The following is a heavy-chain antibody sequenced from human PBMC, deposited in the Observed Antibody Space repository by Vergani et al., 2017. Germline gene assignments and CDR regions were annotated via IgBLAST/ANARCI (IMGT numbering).Heavy chain of an antibody. D-gene: IGHD6-13*01. CDR3: ARLSASSSSYVGY. V-gene: IGHV1-2*02. CDR1: GGTFSSYA. J-gene: IGHJ4*02. CDR2: INPNSGGT. Sequence: QVQLVQSGAEVKKPGSSVKVSCKASGGTFSSYAISWVRQAPGQGLEWMGWINPNSGGTKYAQKFQGRVTMTRDTSISTAYMELSRLRSDDTAVFYCARLSASSSSYVGYWGQGTLVTVSS.